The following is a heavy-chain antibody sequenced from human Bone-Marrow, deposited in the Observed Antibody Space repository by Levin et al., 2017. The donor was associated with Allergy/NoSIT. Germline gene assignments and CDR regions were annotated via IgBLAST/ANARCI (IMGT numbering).Heavy chain of an antibody. J-gene: IGHJ6*02. Sequence: TGGSLRLSCAASGFTFSSYAMSWVRQAPGKGLEWVSVISGNGGFTDYIGSVKGRFTISRDNSKDTLFLEMNSLRADDTAVYYCAKAGYCSGSICSRNWFHGMDVWGQGTTVTVSS. CDR1: GFTFSSYA. D-gene: IGHD2-15*01. CDR2: ISGNGGFT. V-gene: IGHV3-23*01. CDR3: AKAGYCSGSICSRNWFHGMDV.